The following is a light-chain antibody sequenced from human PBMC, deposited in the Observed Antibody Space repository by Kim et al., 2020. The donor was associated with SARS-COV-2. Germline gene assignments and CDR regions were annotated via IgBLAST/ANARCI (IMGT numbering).Light chain of an antibody. CDR3: SAYTSSRTWV. J-gene: IGLJ3*02. CDR1: SSDVGSYVG. CDR2: EVS. V-gene: IGLV2-18*02. Sequence: GQSVTIFCTGTSSDVGSYVGVSWYEQPPGTAPKVMIYEVSTRPSGVPDLFAGSKSGNTASLTISGLQAEDGADYYCSAYTSSRTWVFGGGTQDRP.